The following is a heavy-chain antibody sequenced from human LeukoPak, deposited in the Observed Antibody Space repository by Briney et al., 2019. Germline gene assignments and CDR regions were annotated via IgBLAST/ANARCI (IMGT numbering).Heavy chain of an antibody. CDR2: IYYSGST. V-gene: IGHV4-59*01. D-gene: IGHD5-12*01. CDR3: AREGLYYYYMDV. J-gene: IGHJ6*03. Sequence: SETLSLTCTVSGGSISSYYWSWIRQPPGKELEWIGYIYYSGSTNYNPSLKSRVTISVDTSKNQFSLKLSSVTAADTAVYYCAREGLYYYYMDVWGKGTTVTVSS. CDR1: GGSISSYY.